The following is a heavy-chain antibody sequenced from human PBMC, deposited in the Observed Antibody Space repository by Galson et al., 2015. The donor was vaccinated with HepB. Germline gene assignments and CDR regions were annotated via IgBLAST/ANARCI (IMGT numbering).Heavy chain of an antibody. J-gene: IGHJ2*01. V-gene: IGHV3-23*01. CDR3: VKDDGTYGTFWHFDR. D-gene: IGHD3-10*01. Sequence: SLRLSCAASGFPFSIYAMSWVRQAPGKGLEWVSSIRGSGSGTYYPDSVKGRFTISRDNSKNTLYMEMNSLRVEDTAVYYCVKDDGTYGTFWHFDRRGRGTQVTVSS. CDR2: IRGSGSGT. CDR1: GFPFSIYA.